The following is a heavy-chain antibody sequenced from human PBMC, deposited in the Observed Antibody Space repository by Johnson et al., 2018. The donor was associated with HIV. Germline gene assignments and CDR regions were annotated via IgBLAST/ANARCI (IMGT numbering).Heavy chain of an antibody. D-gene: IGHD5-24*01. V-gene: IGHV3-30*04. Sequence: QVQLVESGGGVVQPGRSLRLSCAASGFTFSSYAMHWVRQAPGKGLEWVAVISYDGSEKYYVDSVKGRCTISRDNSKNTLYLQMNSLRAEDTAMFYCARACRDGYTCDAIDIWGQGTMVTVSS. CDR1: GFTFSSYA. CDR3: ARACRDGYTCDAIDI. J-gene: IGHJ3*02. CDR2: ISYDGSEK.